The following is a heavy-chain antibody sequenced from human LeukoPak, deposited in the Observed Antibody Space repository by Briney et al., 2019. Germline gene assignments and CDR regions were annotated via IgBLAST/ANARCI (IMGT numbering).Heavy chain of an antibody. V-gene: IGHV1-2*02. CDR1: GYTFTGYY. CDR2: INPNSGGT. J-gene: IGHJ6*03. Sequence: ASVKVSCKASGYTFTGYYMHWVRQAPGQGLEWMGWINPNSGGTNYAQKFQGRVTMTRDTSISTAYMELSRLRSDDTAVYCCARDSGYCSSTSCYNDYYYMDVWGKGTTVTVSS. CDR3: ARDSGYCSSTSCYNDYYYMDV. D-gene: IGHD2-2*02.